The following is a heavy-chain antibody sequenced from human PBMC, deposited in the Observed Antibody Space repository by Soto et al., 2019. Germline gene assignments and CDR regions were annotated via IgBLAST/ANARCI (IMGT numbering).Heavy chain of an antibody. CDR3: AAAGCGGDCYSSPSHDAFDI. J-gene: IGHJ3*02. CDR1: GFTFTSSA. D-gene: IGHD2-21*02. V-gene: IGHV1-58*01. Sequence: QMQLVQSGPEVKKPGTSVKVSCKASGFTFTSSAVQWVRQARGQRLEWIGWIVVGSGNTNYAQKLQERVTVTRDMSTSTAYMELSSLRSEDTAVYYCAAAGCGGDCYSSPSHDAFDIWGQGTMVTVSS. CDR2: IVVGSGNT.